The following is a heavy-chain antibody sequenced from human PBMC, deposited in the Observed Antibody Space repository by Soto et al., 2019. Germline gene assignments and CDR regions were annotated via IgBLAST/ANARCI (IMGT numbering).Heavy chain of an antibody. CDR1: GGSISSGDYY. Sequence: PSETLSLTCTVSGGSISSGDYYWSWIRQHPGKGLEWIGYIYNSGNTYYNPSLKSRVTISLDTSKNQFSLKLSSVTAADTAVYYCARESSDIGIYIDPWGQGTLVTVSS. J-gene: IGHJ5*02. D-gene: IGHD1-26*01. CDR3: ARESSDIGIYIDP. CDR2: IYNSGNT. V-gene: IGHV4-31*03.